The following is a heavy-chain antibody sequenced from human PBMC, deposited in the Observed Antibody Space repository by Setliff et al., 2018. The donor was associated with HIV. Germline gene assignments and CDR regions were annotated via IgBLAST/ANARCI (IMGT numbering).Heavy chain of an antibody. J-gene: IGHJ3*02. D-gene: IGHD5-12*01. CDR2: IHTEQGFP. CDR3: AVDRHAFDI. V-gene: IGHV7-4-1*02. CDR1: GYSFINYA. Sequence: ASVKVSCKASGYSFINYAINWLRQAPGRGLEWMGWIHTEQGFPMYAQGFTGRFVFSLDPSVNTAYLQINSLNPDDGAVYYCAVDRHAFDIWGQGTVVTVSS.